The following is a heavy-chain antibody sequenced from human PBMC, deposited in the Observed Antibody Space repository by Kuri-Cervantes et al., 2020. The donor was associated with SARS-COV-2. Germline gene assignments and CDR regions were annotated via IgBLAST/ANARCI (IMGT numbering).Heavy chain of an antibody. CDR2: IHYSGST. CDR1: SGSISSYY. J-gene: IGHJ6*02. V-gene: IGHV4-59*01. Sequence: GNFSSGSISSYYWSWMRQPPGKGLEWIGNIHYSGSTNYNNSLDSRVTISVDTSKNQLSLRLSSVTAADTAVYYCGRLGAPKGSHYYGVDVWGQGTTVTVSS. CDR3: GRLGAPKGSHYYGVDV. D-gene: IGHD1-26*01.